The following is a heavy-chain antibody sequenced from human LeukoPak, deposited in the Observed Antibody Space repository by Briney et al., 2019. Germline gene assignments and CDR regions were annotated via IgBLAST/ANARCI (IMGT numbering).Heavy chain of an antibody. V-gene: IGHV4-4*07. CDR2: IYTSGST. Sequence: SETLSLTCTVSGGSISSNYWIWTRQPAGKGLEWIGRIYTSGSTNYNPSLKSRVTISVDTSKNQFSLKLSSVTAADTAVYYCARDYYYDSSGYSDWGQGTLVTVSS. CDR1: GGSISSNY. J-gene: IGHJ4*02. D-gene: IGHD3-22*01. CDR3: ARDYYYDSSGYSD.